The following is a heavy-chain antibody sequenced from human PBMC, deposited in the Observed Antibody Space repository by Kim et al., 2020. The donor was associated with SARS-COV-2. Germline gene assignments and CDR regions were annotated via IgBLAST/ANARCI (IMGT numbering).Heavy chain of an antibody. CDR2: ISYDGSNK. CDR3: SRDGPSYIAARTYYYGMDV. CDR1: GFTFSSYA. D-gene: IGHD6-6*01. J-gene: IGHJ6*02. Sequence: GGSLRLSCAASGFTFSSYAMHWVRQAPGKGLEWVAVISYDGSNKYYADSVKGRFTISRDNSKNMLYLQMNSLRAEDTAVYYCSRDGPSYIAARTYYYGMDVWGQATTVTAAS. V-gene: IGHV3-30-3*01.